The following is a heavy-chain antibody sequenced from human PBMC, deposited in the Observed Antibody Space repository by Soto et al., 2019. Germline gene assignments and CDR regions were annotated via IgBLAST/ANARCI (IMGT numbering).Heavy chain of an antibody. D-gene: IGHD6-25*01. CDR2: MYYTGST. CDR1: GDSINRSSYY. V-gene: IGHV4-39*02. Sequence: SETLSLTCIVSGDSINRSSYYWAWLRQPPGKGLEWIGSMYYTGSTYYNPSLKSRVTISVDTSKNQFSLKLSSVTAADTAVYYCARERSSGWFDPWGQGTLVTVSS. CDR3: ARERSSGWFDP. J-gene: IGHJ5*02.